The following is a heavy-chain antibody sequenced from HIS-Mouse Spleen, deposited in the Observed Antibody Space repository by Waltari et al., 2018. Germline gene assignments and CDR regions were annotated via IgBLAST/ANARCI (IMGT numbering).Heavy chain of an antibody. CDR2: IGTAGDT. J-gene: IGHJ3*02. V-gene: IGHV3-13*01. Sequence: EVQLVESGGGLVQPGGSLRLSCAASGFTFSSYDMHWVRQATGKGLEGVSAIGTAGDTYYPGSVKGRFTISRENAKNSLYLQMNSLRAGDTAVYYCARGHSSSWFAFDIWGQGTMVTVSS. CDR1: GFTFSSYD. CDR3: ARGHSSSWFAFDI. D-gene: IGHD6-13*01.